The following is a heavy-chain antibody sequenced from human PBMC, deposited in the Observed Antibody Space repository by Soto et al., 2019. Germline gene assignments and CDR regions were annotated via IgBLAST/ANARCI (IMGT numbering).Heavy chain of an antibody. D-gene: IGHD1-1*01. J-gene: IGHJ4*02. CDR1: GGSINSYY. CDR2: IFYSGSS. CDR3: ARGSPVRANWNFDY. Sequence: SETLSLTCIVSGGSINSYYWSWIRQPPGKGLEWIGYIFYSGSSNYNPSLKSRVTISVDTSRNQFSLNLNSVTPADTAVYYCARGSPVRANWNFDYWGQGTLVTVSS. V-gene: IGHV4-59*01.